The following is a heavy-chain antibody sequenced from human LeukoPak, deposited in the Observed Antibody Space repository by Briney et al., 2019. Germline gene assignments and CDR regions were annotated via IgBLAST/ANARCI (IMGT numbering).Heavy chain of an antibody. J-gene: IGHJ3*02. Sequence: ASVKVSCKASGYTFTSHGISWVRQAPGQGLEWMGWISAYNGNTNYAQKLQGRVTMTTDTSTSTAYMELRSLRSDDTAVYYCASNFYDILTGARYDAFDIWGQGTMVTVSS. CDR3: ASNFYDILTGARYDAFDI. CDR2: ISAYNGNT. V-gene: IGHV1-18*01. CDR1: GYTFTSHG. D-gene: IGHD3-9*01.